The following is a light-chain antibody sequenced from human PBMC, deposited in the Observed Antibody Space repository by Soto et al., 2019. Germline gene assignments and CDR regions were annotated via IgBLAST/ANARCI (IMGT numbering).Light chain of an antibody. J-gene: IGLJ2*01. CDR2: DVS. Sequence: QSALTQPASVSGSPGQSITISCTGTSSDVGGYNYVSWYQQHPGKAPKLMIYDVSNRPSGVSNRFSGSKSGNTASLTISGLQAEDEADYYCSSYTSSCTPRVFGGGTKLTVL. CDR1: SSDVGGYNY. CDR3: SSYTSSCTPRV. V-gene: IGLV2-14*01.